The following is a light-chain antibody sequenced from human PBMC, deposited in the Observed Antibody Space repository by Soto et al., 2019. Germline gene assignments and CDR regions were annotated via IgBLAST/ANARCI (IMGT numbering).Light chain of an antibody. Sequence: EIVMTQGPSTLSVSPGERATLSCRASQSVSNFLAWYQQKPGQAPRLLIYDASNRATGIPARFSGSGSGTDFTLTISRLEPEDFAVYYCQQYGSSGTFGQGTKVDIK. V-gene: IGKV3-20*01. CDR3: QQYGSSGT. CDR1: QSVSNF. CDR2: DAS. J-gene: IGKJ1*01.